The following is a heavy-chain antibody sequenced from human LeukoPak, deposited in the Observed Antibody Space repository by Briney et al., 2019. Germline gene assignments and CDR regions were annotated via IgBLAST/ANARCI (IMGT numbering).Heavy chain of an antibody. Sequence: GESLKISCKGSGYSFTSYWIGWVRQMPGKGLEWMGIIYPGDSDTRYSPSFQGQVTISADKSISTAYLQWSSLKASDTAMYYCAREDCSSTSCYTGHDAFDIWGQGTMVTVSS. D-gene: IGHD2-2*02. CDR2: IYPGDSDT. V-gene: IGHV5-51*01. CDR1: GYSFTSYW. CDR3: AREDCSSTSCYTGHDAFDI. J-gene: IGHJ3*02.